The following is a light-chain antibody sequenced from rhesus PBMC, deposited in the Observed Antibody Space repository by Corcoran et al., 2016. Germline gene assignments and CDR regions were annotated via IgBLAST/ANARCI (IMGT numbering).Light chain of an antibody. CDR1: QSISSW. Sequence: DIQMTQSPSSLSASVGDTVTITCRASQSISSWLDWYQQKPGTAPKVLIYKASSLHSGIPSRFSGSGVGTDFTLTISSLQPEDFATDYCLQYSSSPFTFGPGTKLDIK. CDR3: LQYSSSPFT. CDR2: KAS. J-gene: IGKJ3*01. V-gene: IGKV1-22*01.